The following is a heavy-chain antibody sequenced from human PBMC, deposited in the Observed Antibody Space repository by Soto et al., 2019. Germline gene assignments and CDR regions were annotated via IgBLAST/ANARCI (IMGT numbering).Heavy chain of an antibody. Sequence: SETLSLTCAVYGGSFSGYYWSWIRQPPGKGLEWIGEINHSGSTNYNPSLKSRVTISVDTSKNQFSLKLSSVTAADTAVYYCARASLGRQYYYYMDVWGKGTTVTVSS. CDR2: INHSGST. CDR3: ARASLGRQYYYYMDV. V-gene: IGHV4-34*01. D-gene: IGHD3-10*01. J-gene: IGHJ6*03. CDR1: GGSFSGYY.